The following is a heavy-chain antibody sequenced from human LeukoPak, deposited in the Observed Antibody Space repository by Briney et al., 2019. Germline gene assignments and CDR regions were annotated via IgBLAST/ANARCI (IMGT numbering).Heavy chain of an antibody. CDR1: GFTFSNAW. V-gene: IGHV3-15*01. D-gene: IGHD2-15*01. CDR2: IKSKTDGGTT. Sequence: GGSLRLSCAASGFTFSNAWMSWVRQAPGKGLEWVGRIKSKTDGGTTDYAAPVKGRFTISRDDSKNALYLQMNSLKTEDTAVYYCTTDPYCSGGSCYWGVNYFDYWGQGTLVTVSS. CDR3: TTDPYCSGGSCYWGVNYFDY. J-gene: IGHJ4*02.